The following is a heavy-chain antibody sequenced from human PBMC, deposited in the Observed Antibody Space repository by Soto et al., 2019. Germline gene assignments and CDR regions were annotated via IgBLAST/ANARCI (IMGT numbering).Heavy chain of an antibody. CDR1: GFTFSSYA. V-gene: IGHV3-23*01. CDR3: ASFLRIAAPRPTPGVFDY. Sequence: GGSLRLSCAASGFTFSSYAMSWVRQAPGKGLEWVSAISGSGGSTYYADSVKGRFTISRDNSKNTLYLQMNSLRAEDTAVYYCASFLRIAAPRPTPGVFDYWGQGTLVTVSS. J-gene: IGHJ4*02. CDR2: ISGSGGST. D-gene: IGHD6-6*01.